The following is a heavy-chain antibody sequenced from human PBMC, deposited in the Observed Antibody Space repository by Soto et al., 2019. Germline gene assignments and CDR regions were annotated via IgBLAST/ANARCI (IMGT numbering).Heavy chain of an antibody. V-gene: IGHV4-59*01. CDR1: GGSISSYY. J-gene: IGHJ6*02. Sequence: SETLSLSYTVSGGSISSYYWSWIRQPPGKGLEWIGYIYYSGSTNYNPSLKSRVTISVDTSKNQFSLKLSSVTAADTAVYYCARDYSNYRYYYYGMDVWGQGTTVTVSS. CDR2: IYYSGST. CDR3: ARDYSNYRYYYYGMDV. D-gene: IGHD4-4*01.